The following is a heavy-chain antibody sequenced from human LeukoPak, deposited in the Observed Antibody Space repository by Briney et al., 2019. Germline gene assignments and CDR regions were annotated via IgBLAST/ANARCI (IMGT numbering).Heavy chain of an antibody. V-gene: IGHV3-74*01. CDR2: INSDGSTT. Sequence: PGGSLRLSCAASGFTFSSYWMHWVRQAPGKGLVWVSRINSDGSTTSHADSVKGRLTISRDNAKNTLYLRMNSLRAEDTAVYYCARDRHGAPDYWGQGTLVTVSS. CDR1: GFTFSSYW. J-gene: IGHJ4*02. CDR3: ARDRHGAPDY. D-gene: IGHD4-17*01.